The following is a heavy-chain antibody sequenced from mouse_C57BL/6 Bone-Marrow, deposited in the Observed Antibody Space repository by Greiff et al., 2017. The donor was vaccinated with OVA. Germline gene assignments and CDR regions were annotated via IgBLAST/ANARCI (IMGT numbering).Heavy chain of an antibody. CDR3: ARDMD. CDR2: ISDGGSYT. CDR1: GFTFSSYA. D-gene: IGHD1-1*02. V-gene: IGHV5-4*01. Sequence: EVQLVESGGGLVKPGGSLKLSCAASGFTFSSYAMSWVRQTPEKRLEWVATISDGGSYTYYPDNVKGRFTISRDNAKNNLYLQMSHLKSEDTAMYYCARDMDWGQGTTLTVSS. J-gene: IGHJ2*01.